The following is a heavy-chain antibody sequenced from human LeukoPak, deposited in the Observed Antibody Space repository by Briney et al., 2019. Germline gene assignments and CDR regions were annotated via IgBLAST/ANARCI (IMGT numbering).Heavy chain of an antibody. CDR1: GFTFSSYG. CDR2: IRYDGSNK. Sequence: QTGGSLRLSCAASGFTFSSYGMHWVRQAPGKGLEWVAFIRYDGSNKYYADSVKGRFTISRDNSKNTLYLQMNSLKAEDTAVYYCAKLSDSSSWEYYYYYMDVWGKGTTVTVSS. D-gene: IGHD6-13*01. CDR3: AKLSDSSSWEYYYYYMDV. J-gene: IGHJ6*03. V-gene: IGHV3-30*02.